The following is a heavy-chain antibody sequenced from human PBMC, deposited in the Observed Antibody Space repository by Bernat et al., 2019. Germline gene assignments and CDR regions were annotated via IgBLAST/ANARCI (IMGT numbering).Heavy chain of an antibody. CDR3: ACERGYCSGGSCYPDGPYYFDY. J-gene: IGHJ4*02. Sequence: QVQLQQWGAGLLKPSETLSLTCAVYGGSFSGYSWTWIRQPPGKGLEWIGGISHGGRTNYNPSLKSRVTISVDTSKNQLSLKLSSVTSADTAVYYWACERGYCSGGSCYPDGPYYFDYWGQGTLVTVSS. CDR1: GGSFSGYS. V-gene: IGHV4-34*01. CDR2: ISHGGRT. D-gene: IGHD2-15*01.